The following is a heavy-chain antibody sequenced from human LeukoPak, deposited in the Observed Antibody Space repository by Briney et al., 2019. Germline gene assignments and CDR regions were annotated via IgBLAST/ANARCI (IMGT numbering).Heavy chain of an antibody. Sequence: SVKVSCKASGGTFSSYAISWVRQAPGQGLEWMGGIIPIFGTANYAQKFQGRVTITADESTSTAYMELSSLRSEDTAVYYCAAPDYAGGPNAFDIWGQGTMVTVSS. D-gene: IGHD4-17*01. V-gene: IGHV1-69*13. CDR1: GGTFSSYA. CDR2: IIPIFGTA. CDR3: AAPDYAGGPNAFDI. J-gene: IGHJ3*02.